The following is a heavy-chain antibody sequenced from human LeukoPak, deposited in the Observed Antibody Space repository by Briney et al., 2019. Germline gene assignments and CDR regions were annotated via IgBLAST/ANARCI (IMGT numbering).Heavy chain of an antibody. CDR1: GDTFTGYY. J-gene: IGHJ4*02. D-gene: IGHD3-10*01. CDR3: ARDGAFDY. CDR2: INPDSGDT. V-gene: IGHV1-2*02. Sequence: GASVKVSCKASGDTFTGYYMHWVRQAPGQGLEWMGWINPDSGDTNYAQNFQGRVTMTRDTSINTAYMELNRLRSDDTAVYYCARDGAFDYWGQGTLVTVSS.